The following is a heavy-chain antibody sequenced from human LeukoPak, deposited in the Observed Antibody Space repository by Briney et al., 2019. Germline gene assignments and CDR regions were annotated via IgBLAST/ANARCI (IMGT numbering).Heavy chain of an antibody. V-gene: IGHV3-30*02. J-gene: IGHJ5*02. Sequence: GGSLRLSCAVSGFSFSTYGMHWVRQAPGKGLEWVAFIWYDGASKNYADSVRGRFTISRDSSESTLYLQMNSLRPEDTAVYYCARAQKDSSGSYNWFDPWGQGTLVSVSS. CDR2: IWYDGASK. D-gene: IGHD6-19*01. CDR3: ARAQKDSSGSYNWFDP. CDR1: GFSFSTYG.